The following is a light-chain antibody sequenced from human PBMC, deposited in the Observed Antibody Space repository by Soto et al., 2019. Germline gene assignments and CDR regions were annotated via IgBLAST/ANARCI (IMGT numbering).Light chain of an antibody. J-gene: IGKJ1*01. CDR1: QSVSSSH. CDR3: QQYGTSPWT. V-gene: IGKV3-20*01. CDR2: DTS. Sequence: EVEMTQSPGSLSSSPGERATLSCRASQSVSSSHVAWYQQKRGQAPRLLIYDTSTRDTGIPYRFSGSGSGTDFTLTISRLEPEDFAVYHCQQYGTSPWTFGQGTKVEVK.